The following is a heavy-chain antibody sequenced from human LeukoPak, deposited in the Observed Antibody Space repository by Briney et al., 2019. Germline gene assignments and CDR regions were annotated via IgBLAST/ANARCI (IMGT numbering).Heavy chain of an antibody. CDR1: GGTFSSYA. CDR2: IIPIFGTA. J-gene: IGHJ5*02. V-gene: IGHV1-69*05. D-gene: IGHD3-10*01. Sequence: SVKVSCKASGGTFSSYAISWVRQAPGQGLEWMGGIIPIFGTANYAQKFQGRVTITTDESTSTAYMELSSLRSEDTAVYYCTPALHTLGSPTTHMWFDPWGQGTLVIVSS. CDR3: TPALHTLGSPTTHMWFDP.